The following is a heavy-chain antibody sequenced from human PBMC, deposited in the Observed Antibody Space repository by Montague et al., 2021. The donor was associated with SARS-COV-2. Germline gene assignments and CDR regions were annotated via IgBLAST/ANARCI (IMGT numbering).Heavy chain of an antibody. Sequence: SLRLSCAASGFTFSDYYMSWIRQAPGKGLEWVSYISSSGSTIYYADSVKGRFTISRDNAKNSLYLQMNSLRAEDTAVYYCARDGNSSWFNWFDPWGQGTLVTVSS. V-gene: IGHV3-11*01. CDR3: ARDGNSSWFNWFDP. CDR2: ISSSGSTI. J-gene: IGHJ5*02. D-gene: IGHD6-13*01. CDR1: GFTFSDYY.